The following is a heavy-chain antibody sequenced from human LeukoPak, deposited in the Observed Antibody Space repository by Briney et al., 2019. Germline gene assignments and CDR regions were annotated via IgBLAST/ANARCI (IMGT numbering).Heavy chain of an antibody. Sequence: ASVKVSCKASGYTFTSYYMHWVRQAPGQGLEWMGIINPSGGSTSYAQEFQGRVTITADESTSTAYMELSSLRSEDTAVYYCASPGDWGSRRGDYFDYWGQGTLVTVSS. V-gene: IGHV1-46*01. CDR2: INPSGGST. J-gene: IGHJ4*02. CDR3: ASPGDWGSRRGDYFDY. CDR1: GYTFTSYY. D-gene: IGHD2-21*02.